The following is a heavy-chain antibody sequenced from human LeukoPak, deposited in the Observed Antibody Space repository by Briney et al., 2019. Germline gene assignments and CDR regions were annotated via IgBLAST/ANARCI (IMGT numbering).Heavy chain of an antibody. V-gene: IGHV3-30*18. CDR2: ISYDGSNK. J-gene: IGHJ4*02. CDR1: GFTFSSYD. Sequence: PGGSLRLSCAASGFTFSSYDLHWVRQAPGKGLEWVAVISYDGSNKYYADSVKGRFTISRDNSKNTLYLQMNSLRAEDTAVYYCAKLGPTAAAGDYWGQGTLVTVSS. CDR3: AKLGPTAAAGDY. D-gene: IGHD6-13*01.